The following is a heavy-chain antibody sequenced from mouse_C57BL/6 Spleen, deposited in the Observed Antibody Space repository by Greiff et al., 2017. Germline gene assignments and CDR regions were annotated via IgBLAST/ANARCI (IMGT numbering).Heavy chain of an antibody. Sequence: VQLQQSGPELVKPGASVKLSCKASGYTFTSYDINWVKQRPGQGLEWIGWIYPRDGSTKYNEKFKGKATLTVDTSSSTAYMELHSLTSEDSAVYFCARNYYYGSSDDWYFDVWGTGTTVTVSS. CDR2: IYPRDGST. D-gene: IGHD1-1*01. J-gene: IGHJ1*03. V-gene: IGHV1-85*01. CDR3: ARNYYYGSSDDWYFDV. CDR1: GYTFTSYD.